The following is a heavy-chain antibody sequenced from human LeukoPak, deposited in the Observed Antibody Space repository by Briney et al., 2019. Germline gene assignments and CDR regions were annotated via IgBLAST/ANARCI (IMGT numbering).Heavy chain of an antibody. V-gene: IGHV1-69*04. Sequence: ASVKVSCKASGGTFSSYATSWVRQAPGQGIEWMGRIIPILGIANYAQKFQGRVTITADKSTSTAYMELSSLRSEDTAVYYCARDYRHYGDYDLFVSPTYGMDVWGQGTTVTVSS. CDR3: ARDYRHYGDYDLFVSPTYGMDV. CDR2: IIPILGIA. CDR1: GGTFSSYA. J-gene: IGHJ6*02. D-gene: IGHD4-17*01.